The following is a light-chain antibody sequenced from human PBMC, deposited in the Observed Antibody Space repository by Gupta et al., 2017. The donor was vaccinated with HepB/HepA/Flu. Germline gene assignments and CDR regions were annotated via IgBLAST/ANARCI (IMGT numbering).Light chain of an antibody. CDR1: KSVSTK. CDR3: QQDITMSP. V-gene: IGKV3-15*01. Sequence: EIVITQSPASLSMCPGERATRSCRDSKSVSTKLSWYQQKPGQAPRLLIYGASHSAIGDTDRYSGSGYGIEFTLTIGRRHYEASDVYYGQQDITMSPFGQGT. J-gene: IGKJ2*01. CDR2: GAS.